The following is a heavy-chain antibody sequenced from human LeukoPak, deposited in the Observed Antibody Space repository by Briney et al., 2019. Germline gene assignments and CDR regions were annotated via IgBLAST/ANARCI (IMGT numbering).Heavy chain of an antibody. D-gene: IGHD2-2*02. Sequence: GASVKVSCKASGYTFTSYGIGWVRQAPGQGLEWMGWISAYNGNTNYAQKLQGRVTMTTDTSTSTAYMELRSLRSDDTAVYYCARDYHIVVVPAAIWEVYSSGWYLDYWGQGTLVTVSS. J-gene: IGHJ4*02. CDR1: GYTFTSYG. CDR3: ARDYHIVVVPAAIWEVYSSGWYLDY. V-gene: IGHV1-18*01. CDR2: ISAYNGNT.